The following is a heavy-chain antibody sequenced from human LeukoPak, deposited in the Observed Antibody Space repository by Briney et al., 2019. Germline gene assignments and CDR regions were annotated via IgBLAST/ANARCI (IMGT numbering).Heavy chain of an antibody. Sequence: TWGSLTLSCAASGFTFSSYAMSWVRQAPGKGLEWVSAISGSGGSTYYADSVKGRFTISRDNSKNTLYLQMNSLRAEDTAVYYCAKKVPANWGSYFDYWGQGTLVTVPS. CDR3: AKKVPANWGSYFDY. D-gene: IGHD7-27*01. J-gene: IGHJ4*02. V-gene: IGHV3-23*01. CDR1: GFTFSSYA. CDR2: ISGSGGST.